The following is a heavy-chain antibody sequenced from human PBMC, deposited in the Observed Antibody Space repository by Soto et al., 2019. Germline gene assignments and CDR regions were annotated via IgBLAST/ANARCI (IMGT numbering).Heavy chain of an antibody. D-gene: IGHD6-13*01. J-gene: IGHJ6*02. V-gene: IGHV5-51*01. CDR3: ARTSAAGKYYYGMDV. Sequence: PGESLKISCKGSGYSFTSYWIAWVRQMPGKGLEWLGIIFPHDSDIRYSPSFEGQVTISADKSISTVYLQWSSLKASDTAMYYCARTSAAGKYYYGMDVWGQGTTVTVSS. CDR1: GYSFTSYW. CDR2: IFPHDSDI.